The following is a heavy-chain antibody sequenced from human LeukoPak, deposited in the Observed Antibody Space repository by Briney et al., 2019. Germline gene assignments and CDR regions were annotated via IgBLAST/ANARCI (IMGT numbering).Heavy chain of an antibody. CDR1: GFTFSSYS. D-gene: IGHD3-22*01. CDR3: AKRGVVIRVILVGFHKEAYYFDS. Sequence: GWSLRLSCAASGFTFSSYSMNWVRQAPGKGLEWVSSISSSSSYIYYADSVKGRFTISTDHPKNTLYLQMNSLRAEDTAVYFCAKRGVVIRVILVGFHKEAYYFDSWGQGALVTVSS. J-gene: IGHJ4*02. CDR2: ISSSSSYI. V-gene: IGHV3-21*04.